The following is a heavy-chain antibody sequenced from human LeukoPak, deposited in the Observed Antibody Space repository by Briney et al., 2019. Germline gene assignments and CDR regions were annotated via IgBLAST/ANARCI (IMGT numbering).Heavy chain of an antibody. V-gene: IGHV4-59*01. CDR3: ARGPKRFCAGACYLRYFDY. CDR2: IYYSGSS. D-gene: IGHD2-21*02. J-gene: IGHJ4*02. CDR1: VGFINSYY. Sequence: SEALSLTCTVSVGFINSYYWGGIRQPPGGGLEGIGYIYYSGSSNYNPSLKSRVTISVETSKSQFSLKVSSVTAADTAVYYCARGPKRFCAGACYLRYFDYWGQGTLVTVSS.